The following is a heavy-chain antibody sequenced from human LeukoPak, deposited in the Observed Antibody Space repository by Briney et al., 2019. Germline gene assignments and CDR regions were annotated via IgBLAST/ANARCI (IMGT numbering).Heavy chain of an antibody. Sequence: VASVKVSCKASGYTFTGYYMHWVRQAPGQGLEWMGWINPNSGGTNYAQKFQGRVTMTRDTSISTAYMELSRLRSDDTAVYYCARERKYYYDSSGYYALAFDIWGQGTMVTVSS. CDR3: ARERKYYYDSSGYYALAFDI. V-gene: IGHV1-2*02. D-gene: IGHD3-22*01. CDR1: GYTFTGYY. CDR2: INPNSGGT. J-gene: IGHJ3*02.